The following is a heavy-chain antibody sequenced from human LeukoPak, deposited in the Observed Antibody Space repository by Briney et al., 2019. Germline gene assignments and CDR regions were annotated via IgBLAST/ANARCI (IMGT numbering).Heavy chain of an antibody. J-gene: IGHJ5*02. Sequence: ASVKVSCKASGGTFSSYAISWVRQAPGQGLEWMGGIIPIFGTANYAQKLQGRVTITADESTSTAYMELSSLRSEDTAVYYCARDNAAAAGTVWFDPWGQGTLVTVSS. CDR3: ARDNAAAAGTVWFDP. V-gene: IGHV1-69*13. CDR1: GGTFSSYA. D-gene: IGHD6-13*01. CDR2: IIPIFGTA.